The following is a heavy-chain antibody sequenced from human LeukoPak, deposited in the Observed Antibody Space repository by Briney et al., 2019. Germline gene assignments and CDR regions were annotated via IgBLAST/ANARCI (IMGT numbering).Heavy chain of an antibody. D-gene: IGHD3-22*01. V-gene: IGHV4-59*01. J-gene: IGHJ5*02. Sequence: PSETLSLTCTVSGGSISSYYWSWIRRPPGKGLERIACISYSGSTKYNPSVKSRVTISVDTSKNQLSLKLSSVTAADTAVYYCAREPGFDSSGYLNWFDPWGQGTLVTVSS. CDR1: GGSISSYY. CDR3: AREPGFDSSGYLNWFDP. CDR2: ISYSGST.